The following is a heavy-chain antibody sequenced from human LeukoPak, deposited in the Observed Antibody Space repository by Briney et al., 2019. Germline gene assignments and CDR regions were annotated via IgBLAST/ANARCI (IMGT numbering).Heavy chain of an antibody. CDR2: ISYDGSNK. CDR1: GFTFSSYA. D-gene: IGHD3-9*01. J-gene: IGHJ4*02. V-gene: IGHV3-30*04. Sequence: QPGGSLRLSCAASGFTFSSYAMHWVRQAPGKGLEWVAVISYDGSNKYYADSVKGRFTISRDNSKNTLYLQMNSLRAEDTAVYYCAREIIPGYDILTGTYIGGFDYWGQGTLVTVSS. CDR3: AREIIPGYDILTGTYIGGFDY.